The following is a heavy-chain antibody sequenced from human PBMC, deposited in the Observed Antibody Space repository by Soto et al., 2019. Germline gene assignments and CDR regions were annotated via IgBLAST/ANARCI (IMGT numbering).Heavy chain of an antibody. Sequence: GGSLRLSCATFGFTFSRYPIHWVRQAPGKGLEWVAGISFDETNKKYADSVRGRFTVSRDNSMSTIYLQMNGLRTEDTAVYYCVRDGSSGWHFDSWGQGTLVTVSS. D-gene: IGHD6-19*01. CDR1: GFTFSRYP. CDR3: VRDGSSGWHFDS. J-gene: IGHJ4*02. V-gene: IGHV3-30-3*01. CDR2: ISFDETNK.